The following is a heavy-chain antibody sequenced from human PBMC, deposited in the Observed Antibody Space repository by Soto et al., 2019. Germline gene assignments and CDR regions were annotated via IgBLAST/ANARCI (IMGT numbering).Heavy chain of an antibody. V-gene: IGHV6-1*01. J-gene: IGHJ4*02. Sequence: QVQLQQSGPGLVKPSQTLSLSCAISGDSVSMNSAGWNWIRQSPSRGLEWLGRTYYASKWINDYAVYVKRRMTINVDTSKNHFSLQLNSVTPEDTAVYDCARGWLATNFDSWGQGTLVTVSS. CDR3: ARGWLATNFDS. CDR1: GDSVSMNSAG. CDR2: TYYASKWIN. D-gene: IGHD6-19*01.